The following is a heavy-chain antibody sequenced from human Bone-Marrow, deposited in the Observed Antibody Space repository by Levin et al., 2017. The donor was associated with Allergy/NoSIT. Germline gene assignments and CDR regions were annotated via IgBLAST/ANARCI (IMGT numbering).Heavy chain of an antibody. CDR1: GFLFSRSA. D-gene: IGHD3-3*01. CDR2: LTATGEIT. Sequence: GGSLRLSCVASGFLFSRSAMIWVRQAPGKGLEWVSGLTATGEITYFADSVRGRFSISRDNFNNTLFLQMHSLRAEDTAIFYCAKFTSGYYLIDSWGHGTLVTVSS. J-gene: IGHJ5*01. V-gene: IGHV3-23*01. CDR3: AKFTSGYYLIDS.